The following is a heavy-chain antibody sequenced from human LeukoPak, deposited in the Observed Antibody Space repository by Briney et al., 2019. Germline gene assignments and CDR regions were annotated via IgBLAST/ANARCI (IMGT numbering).Heavy chain of an antibody. D-gene: IGHD1-14*01. CDR2: ISWNSGSI. Sequence: PGRSLRLSCAASGFTFDDYAMHWVRQAPGKGLEWVSGISWNSGSIGYADSVKGRFTISRDNAKNSLYLQMNSLRAEDTAVYYCARGGNLENWGGGTLVTVSS. CDR3: ARGGNLEN. CDR1: GFTFDDYA. V-gene: IGHV3-9*01. J-gene: IGHJ4*02.